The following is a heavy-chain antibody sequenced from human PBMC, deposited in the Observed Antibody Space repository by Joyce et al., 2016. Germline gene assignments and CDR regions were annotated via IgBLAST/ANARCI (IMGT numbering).Heavy chain of an antibody. J-gene: IGHJ6*03. Sequence: EVQLVGSGGGLVQPGGSLRFSCAASGFTFNTYSMNWVRRAPGKGLELVSYISRSSNTIYYVDSVKGRFTIARDNAKNSLYLQMNSLRAEDTAVYFCARATSYYFYYYMDVWGKGTTVTVSS. CDR3: ARATSYYFYYYMDV. CDR2: ISRSSNTI. CDR1: GFTFNTYS. V-gene: IGHV3-48*01.